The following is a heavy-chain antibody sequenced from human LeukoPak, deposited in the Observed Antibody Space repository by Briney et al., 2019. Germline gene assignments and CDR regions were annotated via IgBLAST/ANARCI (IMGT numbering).Heavy chain of an antibody. CDR2: IIPIFGTA. D-gene: IGHD6-19*01. Sequence: SVKVSCKASGGTFSSYAISWVRQTPGQGLEWMGGIIPIFGTANYAQKFQGRVTITADESTSTAYMELSSLRSEDTAVYYCARYSGYSSGCTYYFDYWGQGTLVTVSS. CDR1: GGTFSSYA. J-gene: IGHJ4*02. CDR3: ARYSGYSSGCTYYFDY. V-gene: IGHV1-69*13.